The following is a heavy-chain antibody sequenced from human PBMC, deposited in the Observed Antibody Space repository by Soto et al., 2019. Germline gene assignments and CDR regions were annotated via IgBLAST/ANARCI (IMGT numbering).Heavy chain of an antibody. CDR3: ARLEGLATISYYFDF. CDR1: GDSINSDKYY. Sequence: PSEILSLTCSVSGDSINSDKYYWGWIRQPPGKGLEWIGSIYFRGNTYYNPSLQTRVTISLDKSKSQFSLKLNPVTAADSAVYFCARLEGLATISYYFDFWGQGALVTVSS. J-gene: IGHJ4*02. D-gene: IGHD3-9*01. CDR2: IYFRGNT. V-gene: IGHV4-39*01.